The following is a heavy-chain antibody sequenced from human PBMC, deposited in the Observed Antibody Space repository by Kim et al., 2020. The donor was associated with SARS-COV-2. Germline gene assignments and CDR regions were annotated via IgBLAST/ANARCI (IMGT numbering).Heavy chain of an antibody. Sequence: GGSLRLSCAASGFTFSTYEMHWVRQAPGKGLEWVSYISASGDIIYYADSVKGRFTISRDNANNSRYLQMHSLRAEDTALYYCARALDLDFWGQGTLITVSS. CDR1: GFTFSTYE. CDR3: ARALDLDF. J-gene: IGHJ4*02. CDR2: ISASGDII. V-gene: IGHV3-48*03.